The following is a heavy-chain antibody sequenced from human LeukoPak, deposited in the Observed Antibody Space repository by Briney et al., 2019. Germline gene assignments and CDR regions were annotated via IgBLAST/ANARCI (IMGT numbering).Heavy chain of an antibody. CDR3: ANDAAQQQLSNLFYGMDV. V-gene: IGHV3-30-3*02. CDR2: ISYDGNKK. Sequence: GGYLRLSCAASGFTFSNSAMHWVRQAPGKGLEWVAFISYDGNKKYYADSVEGRFTISRDNSKNTLFLQMNSLRAEDTAVYFCANDAAQQQLSNLFYGMDVWGQGTTVTVSS. CDR1: GFTFSNSA. J-gene: IGHJ6*02. D-gene: IGHD6-13*01.